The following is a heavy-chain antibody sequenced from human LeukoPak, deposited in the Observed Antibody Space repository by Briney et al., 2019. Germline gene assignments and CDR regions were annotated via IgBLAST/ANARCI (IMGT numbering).Heavy chain of an antibody. Sequence: GGSLRLSCAASGFTVSSNYMSWVRQAPGKGLEWVSFIYSGGSTYYADSVKGRFTISRDNSKNTLYLQMNSLRAEDTAVYYCAKMEQWLVYYYYYYYMDVWGKGTTVTVSS. D-gene: IGHD6-19*01. CDR3: AKMEQWLVYYYYYYYMDV. CDR1: GFTVSSNY. J-gene: IGHJ6*03. V-gene: IGHV3-66*01. CDR2: IYSGGST.